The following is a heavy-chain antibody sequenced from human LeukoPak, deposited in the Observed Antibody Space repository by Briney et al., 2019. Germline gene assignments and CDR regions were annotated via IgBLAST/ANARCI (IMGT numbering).Heavy chain of an antibody. CDR2: ISSSSSYI. J-gene: IGHJ6*02. CDR3: ARDGGPIVVVPAAIRYYYYGMDV. D-gene: IGHD2-2*01. Sequence: GGSLRLSCAASGFTFSSYAMSWVRQAPGKGLEWVSSISSSSSYIYYADSVKGRFTISRDNAKNSLYLQMNSLRTEDTAVYYCARDGGPIVVVPAAIRYYYYGMDVWGQGTTVTVSS. V-gene: IGHV3-21*01. CDR1: GFTFSSYA.